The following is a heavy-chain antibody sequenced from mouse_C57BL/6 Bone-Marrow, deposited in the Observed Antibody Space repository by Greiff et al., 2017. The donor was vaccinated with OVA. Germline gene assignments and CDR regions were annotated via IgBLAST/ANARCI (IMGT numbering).Heavy chain of an antibody. V-gene: IGHV1-52*01. D-gene: IGHD1-1*01. CDR1: GYTFTSYW. J-gene: IGHJ2*01. Sequence: QVQLKQPGAELVRPGSSVKLSCKASGYTFTSYWMHWVKQRPIQGLEWIGNIDPSDSETHYNQKFKDKATLTVDKSSSTAYMQLSSLTSEDSAVYYCARGGCGSSYNFDYWGQGTTLTVSS. CDR2: IDPSDSET. CDR3: ARGGCGSSYNFDY.